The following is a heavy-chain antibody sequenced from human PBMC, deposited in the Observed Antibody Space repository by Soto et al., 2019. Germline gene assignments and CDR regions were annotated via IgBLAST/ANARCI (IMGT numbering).Heavy chain of an antibody. CDR1: GYTFTGYG. J-gene: IGHJ4*02. CDR3: ARGRGIAVAGDFDY. CDR2: ISAYNGNT. V-gene: IGHV1-18*04. Sequence: ASVKVSCKASGYTFTGYGISWVRQAPGQGLEWMGWISAYNGNTNYAQKLQGRVTMTTDTSTSTAYMELRSLRSDDTAVYYCARGRGIAVAGDFDYWGQGTLVTVSS. D-gene: IGHD6-19*01.